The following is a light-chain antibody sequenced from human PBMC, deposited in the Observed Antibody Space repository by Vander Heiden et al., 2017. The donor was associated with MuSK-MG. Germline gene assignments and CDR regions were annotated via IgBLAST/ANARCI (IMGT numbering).Light chain of an antibody. Sequence: DIQITQSPSSLSASVGDRVTITCQASQDISNYLNWYQQKPGKAPKVLIYEAPNWETRGPSRFSGSGSGTDFTFTISSLQPEDIATYYCQGYDTLGQTFGGGTKVEIK. CDR2: EAP. CDR3: QGYDTLGQT. J-gene: IGKJ4*01. CDR1: QDISNY. V-gene: IGKV1-33*01.